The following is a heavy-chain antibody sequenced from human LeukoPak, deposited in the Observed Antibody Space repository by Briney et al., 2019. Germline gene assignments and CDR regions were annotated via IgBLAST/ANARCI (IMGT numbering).Heavy chain of an antibody. Sequence: GGSLRLSCAASGFTFSSYAMSWVRQAPGKGLEWVSAISGSGGSTYYADSVKGRFTISRDNSKNTLYLQMNSLRAEDTAVYYCAKGRRMAGYSFVDYGGQGTLVSVS. CDR1: GFTFSSYA. CDR3: AKGRRMAGYSFVDY. CDR2: ISGSGGST. D-gene: IGHD3-9*01. J-gene: IGHJ4*02. V-gene: IGHV3-23*01.